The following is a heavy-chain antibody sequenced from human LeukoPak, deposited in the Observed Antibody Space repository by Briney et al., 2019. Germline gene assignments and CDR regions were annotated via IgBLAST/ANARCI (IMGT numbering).Heavy chain of an antibody. J-gene: IGHJ5*02. Sequence: GGSLRLSCAASGFTFRDYAMGWVRQAPGKGLEWVSAISGSGGGTYYADSVKGRLTISRDNSKNTLYLQMSSLRAEDTAVYYCAKAFSAYENWPPNWFDPRGQGTLVTVSS. V-gene: IGHV3-23*01. CDR1: GFTFRDYA. CDR3: AKAFSAYENWPPNWFDP. D-gene: IGHD5-12*01. CDR2: ISGSGGGT.